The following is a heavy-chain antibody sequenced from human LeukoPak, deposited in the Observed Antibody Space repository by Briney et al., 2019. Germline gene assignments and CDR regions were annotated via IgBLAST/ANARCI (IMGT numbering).Heavy chain of an antibody. Sequence: PGGSLRLSCAASGFTFSSYAMHWVRQAPGKGLEWVAVISYDGSNKYYADSVKGRFTISRDNSKNTLYLHMNSLRAEDTAVYYCARAIRVRDAFDIWGQGTMVTVSS. CDR2: ISYDGSNK. V-gene: IGHV3-30-3*01. CDR1: GFTFSSYA. CDR3: ARAIRVRDAFDI. J-gene: IGHJ3*02.